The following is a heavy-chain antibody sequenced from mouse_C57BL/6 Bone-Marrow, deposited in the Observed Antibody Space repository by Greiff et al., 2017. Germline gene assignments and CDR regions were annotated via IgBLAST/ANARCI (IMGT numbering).Heavy chain of an antibody. Sequence: VQLQQSGAELVRPGASVTLSCKASGYTFTDYEMHWVKQTPVHGLEWIGAIDPETGGTAYNQKFKGKDILTADKSSSTAYMELRSLTSEDSAVYYCTRSSITTVVATDWYFDVWGTGTTVTVSS. V-gene: IGHV1-15*01. CDR2: IDPETGGT. CDR1: GYTFTDYE. D-gene: IGHD1-1*01. CDR3: TRSSITTVVATDWYFDV. J-gene: IGHJ1*03.